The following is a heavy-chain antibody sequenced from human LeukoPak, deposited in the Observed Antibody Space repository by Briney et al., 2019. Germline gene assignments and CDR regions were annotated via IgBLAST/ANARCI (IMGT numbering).Heavy chain of an antibody. CDR1: GYTFTSYD. CDR2: MNPNSGNT. CDR3: AVPIAAAGSLDY. Sequence: ASVKVSCKASGYTFTSYDINWVRQATGQGLEWMGWMNPNSGNTGYAQKFQGRVTMTRNTSISTAYMELSSLRSEDTAVYYCAVPIAAAGSLDYWGQGTLVTVSS. V-gene: IGHV1-8*01. J-gene: IGHJ4*02. D-gene: IGHD6-13*01.